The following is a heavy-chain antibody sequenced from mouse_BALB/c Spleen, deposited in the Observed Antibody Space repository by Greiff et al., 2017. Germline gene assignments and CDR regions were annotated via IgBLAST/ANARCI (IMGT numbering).Heavy chain of an antibody. Sequence: EVKLVESGGGLVQPGGSRKLSCAASGFTFSSFGMHWVRQAPEKGLEWVAYISSGSSTIYYADTVKGRFTISRDNARNILYLQMSSLRSEDTAMYYCARGLYGNYFSYAMDYWGQGTSVTVSS. CDR1: GFTFSSFG. D-gene: IGHD2-1*01. J-gene: IGHJ4*01. CDR3: ARGLYGNYFSYAMDY. V-gene: IGHV5-17*02. CDR2: ISSGSSTI.